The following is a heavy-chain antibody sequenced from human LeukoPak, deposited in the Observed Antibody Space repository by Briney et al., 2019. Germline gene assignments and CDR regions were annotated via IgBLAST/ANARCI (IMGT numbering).Heavy chain of an antibody. Sequence: SETLSLTCAVYGGSFSGYYWSWIRQPPGKGLEWIGEINHSGSTNYNPSLKSRVTISVDTSKNQFSLKLSSVTAADTAVYYCARVRRGGYFDYWGQGTLVTVSS. J-gene: IGHJ4*02. CDR3: ARVRRGGYFDY. CDR2: INHSGST. D-gene: IGHD2-15*01. CDR1: GGSFSGYY. V-gene: IGHV4-34*01.